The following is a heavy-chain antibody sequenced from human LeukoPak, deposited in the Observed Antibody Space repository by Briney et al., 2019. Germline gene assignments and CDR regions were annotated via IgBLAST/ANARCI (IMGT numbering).Heavy chain of an antibody. V-gene: IGHV1-69*13. D-gene: IGHD3-3*02. Sequence: VASVKVSCKASGGSFSDYPINWVRQAPGQGLEWLGGIIPNYSASNYAQEFQGRVTITADESTTTAYMELSGLRSYDTAVYYWVRPDRTLGVPAAFDAWGQGTLVAVSS. CDR3: VRPDRTLGVPAAFDA. CDR1: GGSFSDYP. CDR2: IIPNYSAS. J-gene: IGHJ3*01.